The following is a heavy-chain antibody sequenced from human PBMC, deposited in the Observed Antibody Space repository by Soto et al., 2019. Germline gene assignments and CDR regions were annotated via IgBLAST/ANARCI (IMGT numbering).Heavy chain of an antibody. CDR2: ISSYNDKT. D-gene: IGHD3-22*01. CDR3: ARDSHDYDSSYWYFDF. Sequence: QVQLVQSGAEVKKPGASVKVSCKTSGYTFRTYGISWVRQAPGQGLEWMGWISSYNDKTKYSLKIEGRATMTTDTFTSTAYLELRSLRADDTAVYYCARDSHDYDSSYWYFDFWGRGTLVTVSS. CDR1: GYTFRTYG. J-gene: IGHJ2*01. V-gene: IGHV1-18*01.